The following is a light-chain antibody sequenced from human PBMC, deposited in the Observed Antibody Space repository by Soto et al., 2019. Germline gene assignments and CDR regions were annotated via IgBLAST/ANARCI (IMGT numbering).Light chain of an antibody. CDR3: QQRSNWPPWT. Sequence: DIVLTQSPGTLSVSAGDSATLSCRGSQSVSSSYLAWYQQKPGQAPRLIIYDASNRATGIPARFSGSGSGTDFTLTISSLEPEDFAVYYCQQRSNWPPWTFGQGTKVDIK. J-gene: IGKJ1*01. CDR2: DAS. CDR1: QSVSSSY. V-gene: IGKV3-11*01.